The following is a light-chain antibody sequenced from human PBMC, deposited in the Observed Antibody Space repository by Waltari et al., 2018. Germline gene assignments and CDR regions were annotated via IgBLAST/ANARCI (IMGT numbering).Light chain of an antibody. CDR3: MFWPNNVWV. V-gene: IGLV5-37*01. CDR2: YKSDSEK. Sequence: QPVLTPQPSSSASPGDSSRLTRTLLSDINVGGLLIYWYLQEPGSPPRFPLYYKSDSEKAQGSAVPSRFSGSKDAAANAGILLISGLQSEDEADYYCMFWPNNVWVFGGGTKLTVL. J-gene: IGLJ3*02. CDR1: SDINVGGLL.